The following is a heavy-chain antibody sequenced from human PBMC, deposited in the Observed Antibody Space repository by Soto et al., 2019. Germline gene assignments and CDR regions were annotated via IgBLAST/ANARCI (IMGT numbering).Heavy chain of an antibody. CDR3: AHTVTTAGWFDP. J-gene: IGHJ5*02. CDR1: GGSISGYYWS. V-gene: IGHV2-5*08. CDR2: IYWDDDK. D-gene: IGHD4-4*01. Sequence: TLSLTCTVSGGSISGYYWSWIRQPPGKALEWLALIYWDDDKRYSPSLKSRLTITKDTSKNQVVLTMTNMDPVDTATYYCAHTVTTAGWFDPWGQGTLVTVSS.